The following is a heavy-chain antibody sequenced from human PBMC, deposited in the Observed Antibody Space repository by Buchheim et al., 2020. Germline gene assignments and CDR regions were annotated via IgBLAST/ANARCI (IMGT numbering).Heavy chain of an antibody. V-gene: IGHV3-23*01. J-gene: IGHJ4*02. CDR2: ITGNGGTI. CDR1: GFIFSTYA. Sequence: EVQLLESGGGLVQPGGSLRLSCAASGFIFSTYAMNWVRQAPGKGLEWVSIITGNGGTISYADSVKGRFSISRDDSKNTLYLQMNSLRAEDTAVYYCARDHGWQQLVDFDYWGQGTL. D-gene: IGHD6-13*01. CDR3: ARDHGWQQLVDFDY.